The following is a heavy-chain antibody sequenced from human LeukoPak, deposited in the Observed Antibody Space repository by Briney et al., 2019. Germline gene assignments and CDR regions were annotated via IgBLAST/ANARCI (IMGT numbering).Heavy chain of an antibody. CDR2: LIPIYGSA. D-gene: IGHD3-22*01. V-gene: IGHV1-69*13. CDR3: AGFFYDNSGDAFDI. J-gene: IGHJ3*02. CDR1: GGSFTFTSHA. Sequence: SVKVSCKASGGSFTFTSHAISWVRQAPGQRLEWMGGLIPIYGSANYGQKFQGRVTITSDESTRTVYMELSSLRPEDSAVHYCAGFFYDNSGDAFDIWGQGTMVTVSS.